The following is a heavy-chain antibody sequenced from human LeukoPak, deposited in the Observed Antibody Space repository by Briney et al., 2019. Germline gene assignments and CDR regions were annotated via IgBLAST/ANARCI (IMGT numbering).Heavy chain of an antibody. CDR3: ARSPHLWFAARGWFDP. D-gene: IGHD3-10*01. CDR2: IYYCGST. J-gene: IGHJ5*02. V-gene: IGHV4-39*07. CDR1: GGCINRGDYY. Sequence: PSETRSLTCTVWGGCINRGDYYWFWIRQPPGNGLEWFGSIYYCGSTFYNPSLTIRVTMTVDTSKSQFSLKLSSVTAADTAVYFCARSPHLWFAARGWFDPWGQGTLVTVSS.